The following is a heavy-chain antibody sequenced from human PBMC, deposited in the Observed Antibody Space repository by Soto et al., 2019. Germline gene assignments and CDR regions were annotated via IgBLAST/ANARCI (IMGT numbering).Heavy chain of an antibody. D-gene: IGHD7-27*01. CDR3: ARGNWDYYYYGMDV. CDR1: GFTFSSSA. CDR2: IDLGSANA. J-gene: IGHJ6*02. V-gene: IGHV1-58*01. Sequence: ASVKVSCKTSGFTFSSSAVHWVRQARGHRLQWIGWIDLGSANANYAQMLQERVTISRDTSTSTAYMELSRLRSDDTAVYYCARGNWDYYYYGMDVWGQGTTVTAP.